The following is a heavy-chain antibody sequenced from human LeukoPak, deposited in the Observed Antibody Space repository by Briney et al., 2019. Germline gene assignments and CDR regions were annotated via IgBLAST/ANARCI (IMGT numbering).Heavy chain of an antibody. CDR2: IKQDGSEK. D-gene: IGHD3-9*01. CDR3: ARGHDILTGYGPLSFDP. J-gene: IGHJ5*02. Sequence: AGGSLRLSCAASGFTFSSYYMTWVRLPPGKGLEWVANIKQDGSEKYYVDSVKGRFTISRDNAKNSLYLQMNSLRAEDTAVYYCARGHDILTGYGPLSFDPWRQGTLVTVSS. CDR1: GFTFSSYY. V-gene: IGHV3-7*01.